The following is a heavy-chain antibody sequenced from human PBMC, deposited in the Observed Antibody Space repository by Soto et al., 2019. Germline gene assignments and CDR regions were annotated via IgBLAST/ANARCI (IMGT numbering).Heavy chain of an antibody. Sequence: ASLKVSCKASGYTFTSYDINWVRQAAGQGLEWMGWMNPKSGNTGYAQKFQGRVTMTRNTSISTAYMELSSLRSEDTAVYYCARAVSPNYYYYMDVWGKGTTVTVSS. D-gene: IGHD3-10*01. CDR2: MNPKSGNT. CDR1: GYTFTSYD. J-gene: IGHJ6*03. V-gene: IGHV1-8*01. CDR3: ARAVSPNYYYYMDV.